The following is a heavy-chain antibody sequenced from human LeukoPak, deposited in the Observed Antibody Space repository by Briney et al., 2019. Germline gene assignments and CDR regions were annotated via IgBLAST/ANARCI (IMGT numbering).Heavy chain of an antibody. Sequence: GGSLRLSCAASGFTFSDYWMTWVRQAPGKGLEWVSVVYGGDTTYYADSVKGRFTISRDNSKNTLYLQMNSLRAEDTAVYYCARDAHTSSGSYWGGVGYYYGLDVWGQGTTVTVSS. D-gene: IGHD3-10*01. V-gene: IGHV3-66*01. CDR2: VYGGDTT. J-gene: IGHJ6*02. CDR1: GFTFSDYW. CDR3: ARDAHTSSGSYWGGVGYYYGLDV.